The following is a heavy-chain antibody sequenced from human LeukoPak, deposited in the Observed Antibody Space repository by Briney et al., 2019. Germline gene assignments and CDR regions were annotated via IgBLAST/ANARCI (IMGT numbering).Heavy chain of an antibody. CDR1: GFTFSSYA. J-gene: IGHJ4*02. CDR2: ISGSAGST. V-gene: IGHV3-23*01. D-gene: IGHD1-26*01. Sequence: PGGSLRLSCAASGFTFSSYAMSWVRQAPGKGLEWVSAISGSAGSTYYADSVKGRFTISRDNSKNTLYLQMNSLRAEDTAVYYCAKTSGGSYSYDYWGQGTLVTVCS. CDR3: AKTSGGSYSYDY.